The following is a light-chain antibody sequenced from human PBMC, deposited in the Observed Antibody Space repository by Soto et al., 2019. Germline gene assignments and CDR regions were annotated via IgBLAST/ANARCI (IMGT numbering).Light chain of an antibody. V-gene: IGLV2-8*01. Sequence: QSALTQPPSASGSPGQSVXISCXXTSSDVGGYNYVSWYQQYPGKAPKLMIYEVSKRPSGVPDRFSGSKSGNTASLTVSELQAEDEADYYCSSYAGSNEGVFGTGTKVTXL. CDR3: SSYAGSNEGV. J-gene: IGLJ1*01. CDR2: EVS. CDR1: SSDVGGYNY.